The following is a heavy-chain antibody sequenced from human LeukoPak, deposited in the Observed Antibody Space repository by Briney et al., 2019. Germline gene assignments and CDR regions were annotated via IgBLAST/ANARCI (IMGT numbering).Heavy chain of an antibody. D-gene: IGHD3-9*01. CDR3: ARPQGYFDWSIDY. Sequence: SETLSLTCTVSGDSITSYYWSWIRQPPGKGLEWIANIYYSVRTNYNPSLKSRVTISVDTSKNQFSLKLSSVTAADTAVYYCARPQGYFDWSIDYWGQGTLVTVSS. CDR1: GDSITSYY. J-gene: IGHJ4*02. CDR2: IYYSVRT. V-gene: IGHV4-59*08.